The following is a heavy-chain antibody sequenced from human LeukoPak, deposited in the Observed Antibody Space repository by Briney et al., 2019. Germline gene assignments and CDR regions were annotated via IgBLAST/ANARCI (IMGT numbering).Heavy chain of an antibody. V-gene: IGHV4-34*01. CDR3: ASTFWSGYYTYDY. CDR1: GGSFSGYY. J-gene: IGHJ4*02. Sequence: SETLSLTCAVFGGSFSGYYWSWIRQPPGKGLEWIGEINHSGSTNYNPSLKSRVTISVDTSKNQFSLKLSSVTAADTAVYYCASTFWSGYYTYDYWGQGTLVTVSS. CDR2: INHSGST. D-gene: IGHD3-3*01.